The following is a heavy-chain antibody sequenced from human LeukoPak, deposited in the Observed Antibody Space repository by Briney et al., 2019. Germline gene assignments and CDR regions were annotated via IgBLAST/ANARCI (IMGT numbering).Heavy chain of an antibody. CDR2: IIAIFGTA. D-gene: IGHD3-3*01. J-gene: IGHJ4*02. V-gene: IGHV1-69*01. CDR3: ARDRDFWSGYYDFDY. Sequence: SVKVSCKASGGTFSSYAISWVRQAPGHGLEWMGGIIAIFGTANYAQKSQGRVTITADESTRTAYMELSSLRSEDTAVYYCARDRDFWSGYYDFDYWGQGTLVTVSS. CDR1: GGTFSSYA.